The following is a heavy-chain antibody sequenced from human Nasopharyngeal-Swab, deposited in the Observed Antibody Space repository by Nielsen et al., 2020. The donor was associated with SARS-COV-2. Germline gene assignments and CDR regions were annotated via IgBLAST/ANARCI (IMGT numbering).Heavy chain of an antibody. Sequence: SLKISCAASGFAFDDYAMHWVRQAPGKGLEWVSSISWNGGSVGHADSVQGRFTISRDNAKNSLYLQMNRLRAEDTALYYCTKDVGAVRGVIRGMDVWGRGITVTVSS. V-gene: IGHV3-9*01. CDR2: ISWNGGSV. J-gene: IGHJ6*02. D-gene: IGHD3-10*02. CDR1: GFAFDDYA. CDR3: TKDVGAVRGVIRGMDV.